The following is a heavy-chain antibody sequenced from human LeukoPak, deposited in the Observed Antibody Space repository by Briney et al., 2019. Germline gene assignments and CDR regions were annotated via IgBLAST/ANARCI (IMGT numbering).Heavy chain of an antibody. CDR2: IKTKTDGGTT. J-gene: IGHJ6*02. V-gene: IGHV3-15*01. CDR1: GFTFSNAW. Sequence: KPGGSLRLSCAASGFTFSNAWMSWVRQAPGKGLEWVGRIKTKTDGGTTDYAAPVKGRFTISRDDSKNTLYLQMNSLKTEDTAVYYCTIHGGYCSGGSCYYYYYGMDVWGQGTTVTVSS. CDR3: TIHGGYCSGGSCYYYYYGMDV. D-gene: IGHD2-15*01.